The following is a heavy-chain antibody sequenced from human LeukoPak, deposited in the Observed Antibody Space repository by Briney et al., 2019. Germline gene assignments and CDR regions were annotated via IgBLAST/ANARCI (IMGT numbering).Heavy chain of an antibody. CDR1: GYTFTGYY. CDR2: INPNSGGT. CDR3: ARGYGGYEFLFDY. D-gene: IGHD5-12*01. V-gene: IGHV1-2*02. J-gene: IGHJ4*02. Sequence: ASVKVSCKASGYTFTGYYMHWVRQAPGQGLEWMGWINPNSGGTNYAQKFQGRVTMTRDTSISTAYMERSRLRSDDTAVYYCARGYGGYEFLFDYWGQGTLVTVSS.